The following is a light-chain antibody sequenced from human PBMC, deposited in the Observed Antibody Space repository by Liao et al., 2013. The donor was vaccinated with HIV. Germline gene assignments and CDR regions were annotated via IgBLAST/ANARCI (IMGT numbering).Light chain of an antibody. CDR2: KDS. CDR3: QAWDSPNYV. V-gene: IGLV3-25*03. Sequence: SYELTQPPSVSVSPGQTARITCSGDALPKLFAYWYQQKPGQAPVLVIYKDSERPSGIPERFSGSTSGTRVTLTITGVQAEDEADYHCQAWDSPNYVFGTGTKVTVL. CDR1: ALPKLF. J-gene: IGLJ1*01.